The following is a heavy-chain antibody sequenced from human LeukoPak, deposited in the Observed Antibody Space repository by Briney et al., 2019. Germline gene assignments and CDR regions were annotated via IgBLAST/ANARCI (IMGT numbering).Heavy chain of an antibody. CDR2: IYFSGNA. Sequence: SETLSLTCTVSGGSISSRSYYWAWIRQPPGKGLEWIGSIYFSGNAYYNPSLKSRVTISVDTSKNQFFLRVSSVTAADTAVYYCARPTIAETAVDYWGQGTLVTVSS. CDR1: GGSISSRSYY. V-gene: IGHV4-39*07. D-gene: IGHD2-21*01. CDR3: ARPTIAETAVDY. J-gene: IGHJ4*02.